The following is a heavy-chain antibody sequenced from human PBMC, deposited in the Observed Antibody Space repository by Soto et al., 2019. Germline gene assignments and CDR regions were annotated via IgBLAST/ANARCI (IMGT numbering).Heavy chain of an antibody. CDR1: GGTFSSYA. CDR2: IIPIFGTA. Sequence: QVQLVQSGAEVKKPGSSVKVSCKASGGTFSSYAISWVRQAPGQGLEWMGGIIPIFGTANYAQKFLGRVTITADESTSTAYMELSSLRSEDTAVYYCAIELLPRVYYYYGMDVWGQGTTVTVSS. V-gene: IGHV1-69*01. CDR3: AIELLPRVYYYYGMDV. J-gene: IGHJ6*02. D-gene: IGHD1-26*01.